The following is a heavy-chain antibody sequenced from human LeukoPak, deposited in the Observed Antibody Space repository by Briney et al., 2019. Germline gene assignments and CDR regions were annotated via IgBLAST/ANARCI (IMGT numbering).Heavy chain of an antibody. D-gene: IGHD3-10*01. J-gene: IGHJ4*02. V-gene: IGHV3-11*04. CDR2: ISSSGNTI. Sequence: GGSLRLSCAASGLTFSDYYMSWIRQAPGKGLERVSYISSSGNTIDYADSVKGRFTISRDNAKNSLYLQMNSLRAEDTAVYYCARLNMDTMVRGVTLDYWGQGTLVTVSS. CDR3: ARLNMDTMVRGVTLDY. CDR1: GLTFSDYY.